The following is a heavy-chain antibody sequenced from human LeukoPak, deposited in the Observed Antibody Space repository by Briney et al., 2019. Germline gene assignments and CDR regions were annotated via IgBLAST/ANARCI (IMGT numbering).Heavy chain of an antibody. D-gene: IGHD2-2*01. V-gene: IGHV4-34*01. J-gene: IGHJ4*02. CDR3: ARDGQGRYQLPKY. CDR2: INHSGST. Sequence: PSETLSLTCAVYGGSFSGYYWSWIRQPPGKGLEWIGEINHSGSTNYNPFLKSRVTISVDTSKNQFSLKLSSVTAADTAVYYCARDGQGRYQLPKYWGQGTLVTVSS. CDR1: GGSFSGYY.